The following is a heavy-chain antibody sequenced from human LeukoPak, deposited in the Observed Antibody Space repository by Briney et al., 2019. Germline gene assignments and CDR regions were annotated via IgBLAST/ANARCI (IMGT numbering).Heavy chain of an antibody. Sequence: SETLSLTCAVYGGSFSGYYWSWIRQPPGKGLEWIGEINHSGSTNYNPSLKGRVSISVDTSKNQFSLKLSSVTAADTAVYYGARGYGGGYSGHYFDYWGQGTLVTVSS. V-gene: IGHV4-34*01. D-gene: IGHD3-22*01. CDR3: ARGYGGGYSGHYFDY. CDR1: GGSFSGYY. CDR2: INHSGST. J-gene: IGHJ4*02.